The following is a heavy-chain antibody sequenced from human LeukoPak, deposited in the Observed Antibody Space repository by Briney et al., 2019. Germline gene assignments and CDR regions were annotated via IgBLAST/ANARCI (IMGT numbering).Heavy chain of an antibody. V-gene: IGHV3-13*01. CDR1: GFTFSTYD. CDR3: AREDSTRSGVRELDY. Sequence: PGGSLRLSCAASGFTFSTYDFHWVRQVTGKGLQWVSAIGAGFDTYYQDSVRGRLTISRENAKNSLYLQMNSLTVGDTAVYYCAREDSTRSGVRELDYRGQGILVTVSS. CDR2: IGAGFDT. J-gene: IGHJ4*02. D-gene: IGHD3-10*01.